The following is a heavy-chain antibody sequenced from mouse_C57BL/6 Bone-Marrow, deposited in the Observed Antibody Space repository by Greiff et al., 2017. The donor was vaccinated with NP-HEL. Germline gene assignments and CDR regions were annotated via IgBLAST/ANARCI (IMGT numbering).Heavy chain of an antibody. CDR3: ARGRIYYYGSSPFDY. Sequence: SDAELVKPGASVKISCKVSGYTFTDHTIHWMKQRPEQGLEWIGYIYPRDGSTKYNEKFKGKATLTADKSSSTAYMQLNSLTSEDSAVYFCARGRIYYYGSSPFDYWGQGTTLTVSS. J-gene: IGHJ2*01. CDR1: GYTFTDHT. V-gene: IGHV1-78*01. CDR2: IYPRDGST. D-gene: IGHD1-1*01.